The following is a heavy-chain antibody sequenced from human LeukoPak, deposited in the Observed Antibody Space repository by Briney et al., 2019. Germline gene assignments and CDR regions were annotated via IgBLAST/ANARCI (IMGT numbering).Heavy chain of an antibody. CDR2: IIPIFGTA. V-gene: IGHV1-69*06. Sequence: GASVKVSCKASGGTFSSYAISWVRQAPGQGLEWMGRIIPIFGTANYAQKFQGRVTITADKSTSTAYMELSSLRSEDTAVYYCAPDGPYQQHQETKLADYWGQGTLVTVSS. CDR1: GGTFSSYA. J-gene: IGHJ4*02. D-gene: IGHD2-2*01. CDR3: APDGPYQQHQETKLADY.